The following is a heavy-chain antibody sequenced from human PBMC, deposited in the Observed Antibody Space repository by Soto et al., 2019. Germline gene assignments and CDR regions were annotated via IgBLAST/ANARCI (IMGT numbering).Heavy chain of an antibody. CDR1: GFTFSSYE. V-gene: IGHV3-48*03. CDR3: ARKDVGGYPSYYYYGMDV. Sequence: EVQLVESGGGLVQPGGSLRLSCAASGFTFSSYEMNWVRQAPGKGLEWVSYISSSGSTIYYADSVKGRFTISRDNAKNALYLQMNSLRAEDTAVYYCARKDVGGYPSYYYYGMDVWGQGTTVTVSS. CDR2: ISSSGSTI. J-gene: IGHJ6*02. D-gene: IGHD5-12*01.